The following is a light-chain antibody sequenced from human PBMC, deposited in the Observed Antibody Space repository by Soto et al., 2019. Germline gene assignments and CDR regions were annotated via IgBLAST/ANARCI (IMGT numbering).Light chain of an antibody. CDR1: QSVSSSY. J-gene: IGKJ1*01. Sequence: EIVMTQSLATLSVSPGGRATLSCRASQSVSSSYLAWYQQKPGQAPRLLIYGASSRATGIPDRFSGSGSGTDFTLTISRLEPEDFAVYYCQQYGSSPGTFGQGTKVDIK. CDR3: QQYGSSPGT. V-gene: IGKV3-20*01. CDR2: GAS.